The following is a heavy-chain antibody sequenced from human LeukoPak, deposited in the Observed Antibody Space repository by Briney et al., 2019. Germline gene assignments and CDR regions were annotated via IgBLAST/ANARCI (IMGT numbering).Heavy chain of an antibody. V-gene: IGHV1-2*06. CDR2: INPNNGGT. J-gene: IGHJ3*02. CDR3: AGEDNSSGYRPFDI. Sequence: ASVMVSCTASGYTFSGYYIHWVRQAPGQGLEWMGRINPNNGGTNYAQKFRGRVTMTRDMSMSTAYMELSRLRSDDTAVYYCAGEDNSSGYRPFDIWGQGTMVTVPS. D-gene: IGHD3-22*01. CDR1: GYTFSGYY.